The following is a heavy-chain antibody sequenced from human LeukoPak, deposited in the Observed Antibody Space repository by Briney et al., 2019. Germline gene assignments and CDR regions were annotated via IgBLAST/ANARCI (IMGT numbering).Heavy chain of an antibody. V-gene: IGHV4-59*01. CDR1: GGSISSYY. CDR3: ARDSFGAHVVPAAKSSGMDV. Sequence: PSETLSLTGTVSGGSISSYYWSWIRQPPGKGREGVGYIYYSGSTNYKPSLKSRVTISVDTSKNHFSLKLSSVTAAHTGVYYCARDSFGAHVVPAAKSSGMDVWGQGPTVTVSS. J-gene: IGHJ6*01. CDR2: IYYSGST. D-gene: IGHD2-2*01.